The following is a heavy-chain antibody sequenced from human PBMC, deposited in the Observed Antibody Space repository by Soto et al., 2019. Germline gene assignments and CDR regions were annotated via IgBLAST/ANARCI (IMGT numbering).Heavy chain of an antibody. CDR2: INAGNGNT. CDR1: GYTFTSYA. Sequence: ASVKVSCKASGYTFTSYAMHWVRQAPGQRLEWMGWINAGNGNTKYSQKFQGRVTITRDTSASTAYMELSSLRSEDTAVYYCARGSFSRWPFAYWGQGTLVTVSS. V-gene: IGHV1-3*01. J-gene: IGHJ4*02. CDR3: ARGSFSRWPFAY. D-gene: IGHD6-19*01.